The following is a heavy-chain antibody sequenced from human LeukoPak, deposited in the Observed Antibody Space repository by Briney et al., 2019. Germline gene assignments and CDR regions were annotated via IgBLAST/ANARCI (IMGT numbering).Heavy chain of an antibody. J-gene: IGHJ4*02. V-gene: IGHV3-66*01. CDR3: ARDQLAYSGYDTLFDY. Sequence: GGSLRLSCAASGFIVSGDFMSWVRQAPGKGLEWVSVIYSDGSTYYADSVKGRFTISRDNSKNTLYLQLNSLRPDDTAVYYCARDQLAYSGYDTLFDYWGQGTLVTVSS. CDR1: GFIVSGDF. D-gene: IGHD5-12*01. CDR2: IYSDGST.